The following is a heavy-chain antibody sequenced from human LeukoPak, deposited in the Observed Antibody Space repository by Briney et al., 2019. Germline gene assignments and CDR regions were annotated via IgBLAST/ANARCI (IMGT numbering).Heavy chain of an antibody. V-gene: IGHV1-46*01. CDR1: GYTFTSNY. CDR2: IYPRDGST. CDR3: ARDQEGFDY. Sequence: ASVKVSCKASGYTFTSNYIHWVRQAPGQGLEWMGMIYPRDGSTSYAQKFQGRVTVTRDTSTSIVHMELSGLRSEDTAVYYCARDQEGFDYWGQGTLVTVSS. J-gene: IGHJ4*02.